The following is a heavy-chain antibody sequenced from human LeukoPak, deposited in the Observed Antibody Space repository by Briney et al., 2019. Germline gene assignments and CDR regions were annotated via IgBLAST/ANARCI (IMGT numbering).Heavy chain of an antibody. Sequence: PGRSLRLSCAASGFTFSDFGMHWVRQAPGKGLEWVSFIPYDSSNDFHADSVKGRFTISRDNSKNTVALQLNSLTPQDTAVYYCARPSPLAAAGERRAFDIWGRATMVTDS. CDR1: GFTFSDFG. D-gene: IGHD6-13*01. CDR3: ARPSPLAAAGERRAFDI. V-gene: IGHV3-30*19. J-gene: IGHJ3*02. CDR2: IPYDSSND.